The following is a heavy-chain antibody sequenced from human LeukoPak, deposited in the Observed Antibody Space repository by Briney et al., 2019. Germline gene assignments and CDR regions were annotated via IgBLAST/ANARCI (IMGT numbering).Heavy chain of an antibody. Sequence: GGSLRLSCAASGFTFSACTMYWVRQAPGKGLEWVSIIGISGGGIHYADSVKGRFTISRDTSKNTLYLQMNSLRAEDTAVYYCATFGGSSSSDYFDYWGQGTLVTVSS. J-gene: IGHJ4*02. CDR1: GFTFSACT. CDR3: ATFGGSSSSDYFDY. CDR2: IGISGGGI. V-gene: IGHV3-23*01. D-gene: IGHD6-6*01.